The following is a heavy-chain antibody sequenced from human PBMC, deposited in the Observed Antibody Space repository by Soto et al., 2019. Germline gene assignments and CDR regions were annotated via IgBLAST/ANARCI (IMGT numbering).Heavy chain of an antibody. CDR1: GFTFSSYA. J-gene: IGHJ5*02. Sequence: VGSLRLSCAASGFTFSSYAMSWVRQAPGKGLEWVSAISGSGGSTYYADSVKGRFTISRDNSKNTLYLQMNSLRAEDTAVYYCAKDSYYSYGDNVRDPWGQGTLVTVSS. V-gene: IGHV3-23*01. CDR2: ISGSGGST. D-gene: IGHD5-18*01. CDR3: AKDSYYSYGDNVRDP.